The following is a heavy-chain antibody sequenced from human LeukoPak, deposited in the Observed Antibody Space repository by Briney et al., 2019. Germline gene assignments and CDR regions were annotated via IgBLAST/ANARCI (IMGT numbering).Heavy chain of an antibody. D-gene: IGHD3-10*01. Sequence: GGSLRLSCAASGFTFSSYSMNWVRQAPGKGLEWVSGINWNGGSTGYADSVKGRFTISRDNAKNSLYLQMNSLRAEDTALYHCARTGYYGSGKYFDYWGQGTLVTVSS. CDR1: GFTFSSYS. CDR2: INWNGGST. CDR3: ARTGYYGSGKYFDY. V-gene: IGHV3-20*01. J-gene: IGHJ4*02.